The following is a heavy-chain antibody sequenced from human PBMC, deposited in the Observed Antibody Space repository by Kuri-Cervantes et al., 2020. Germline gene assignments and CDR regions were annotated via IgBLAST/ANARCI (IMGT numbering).Heavy chain of an antibody. CDR2: ISGSGTTI. Sequence: GESLRLSCAASGFTFSDYYMTWIRQAPGKGLEWVSYISGSGTTIYYTDSVKGRFTISRDSAKNSLFLQMNSLRAEDTAVYYCARVAGGGLLDGTLWGQGTLVTVSS. CDR1: GFTFSDYY. J-gene: IGHJ4*02. V-gene: IGHV3-11*04. D-gene: IGHD2/OR15-2a*01. CDR3: ARVAGGGLLDGTL.